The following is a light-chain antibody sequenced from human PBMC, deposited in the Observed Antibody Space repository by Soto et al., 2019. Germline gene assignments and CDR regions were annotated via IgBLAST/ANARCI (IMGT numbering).Light chain of an antibody. CDR1: QSDFSSSNNKDF. J-gene: IGKJ1*01. V-gene: IGKV4-1*01. CDR3: QQYYSTPPT. CDR2: WAS. Sequence: DILMTQSPDSLAVSLGERATVNCKSNQSDFSSSNNKDFFAWYQQKPGQTPNLLIYWASIRESGVPDRFSGSGSGTDFTLIISDLRAEDVAVYYCQQYYSTPPTFGQGTKVDIK.